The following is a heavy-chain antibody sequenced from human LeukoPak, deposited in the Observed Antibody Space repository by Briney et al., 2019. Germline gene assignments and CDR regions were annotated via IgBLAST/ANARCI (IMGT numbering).Heavy chain of an antibody. CDR1: GGSFSGYY. CDR2: INHSGST. Sequence: SETLSLTCAVYGGSFSGYYWSWIRQPPGKGLEWIGEINHSGSTNYNPSLKSRVTISVDTSKNQFSLKLSSVTAADTAVYYCAKGLAIDYWGQGTLVTVSS. CDR3: AKGLAIDY. J-gene: IGHJ4*02. V-gene: IGHV4-34*01.